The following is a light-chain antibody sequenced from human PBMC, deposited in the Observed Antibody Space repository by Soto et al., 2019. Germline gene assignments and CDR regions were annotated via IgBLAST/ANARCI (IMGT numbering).Light chain of an antibody. CDR3: SSYTGSSTLLYV. V-gene: IGLV2-14*03. CDR1: SSDVGGYNY. CDR2: DVS. J-gene: IGLJ1*01. Sequence: QSALTQPASVSGSPGQSITISYTGTSSDVGGYNYVSWYQHHPGKAPKLMIYDVSNRPSGVSNRFSGSKSGNTASLTISGLQAEDEADYYCSSYTGSSTLLYVFGTGTKVTVL.